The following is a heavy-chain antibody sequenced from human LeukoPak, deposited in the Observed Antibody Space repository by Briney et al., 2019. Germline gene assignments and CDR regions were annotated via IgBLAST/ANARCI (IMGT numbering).Heavy chain of an antibody. J-gene: IGHJ4*02. D-gene: IGHD3/OR15-3a*01. CDR3: TAGTGRSDFDY. CDR1: GFTFSNAW. V-gene: IGHV3-15*01. Sequence: PEGSLRLSCAAAGFTFSNAWMSWVRQAPGRGLEWVGRIKRKGDDGTIDYAAPVKGRLSISRDDSKNTLYLQMNSLKSEDTAVYYCTAGTGRSDFDYWGQGTLATVSS. CDR2: IKRKGDDGTI.